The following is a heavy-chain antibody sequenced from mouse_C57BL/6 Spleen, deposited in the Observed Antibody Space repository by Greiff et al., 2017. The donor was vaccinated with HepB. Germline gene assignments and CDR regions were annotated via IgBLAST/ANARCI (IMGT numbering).Heavy chain of an antibody. V-gene: IGHV5-17*01. CDR1: GFTFSDYG. Sequence: DVKLVESGGGLVKPGGSLKLSCAASGFTFSDYGMHWVRQAPEKGLEWVAYISSGSSTIYYADTVKGRFTISRDNAKNTLFLQMTSLRSEDTAMYYCATPVYYYGSSYDYYAMDYWGQGTSVTVSS. CDR3: ATPVYYYGSSYDYYAMDY. D-gene: IGHD1-1*01. J-gene: IGHJ4*01. CDR2: ISSGSSTI.